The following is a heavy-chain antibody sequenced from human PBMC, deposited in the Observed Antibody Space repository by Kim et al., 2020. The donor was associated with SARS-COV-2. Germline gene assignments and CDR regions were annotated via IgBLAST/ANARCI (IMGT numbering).Heavy chain of an antibody. CDR3: AREYSSGWFSSSPDY. V-gene: IGHV1-2*02. Sequence: QKFQGRVTMTRDTSISTAYMELSRLRSDDTAVYYCAREYSSGWFSSSPDYWGQGTLVTVSS. D-gene: IGHD2-2*01. J-gene: IGHJ4*02.